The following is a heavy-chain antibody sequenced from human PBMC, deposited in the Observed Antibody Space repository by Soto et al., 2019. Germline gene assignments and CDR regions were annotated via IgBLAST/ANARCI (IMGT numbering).Heavy chain of an antibody. CDR3: ARDDLVGPHLGMDV. D-gene: IGHD3-3*01. V-gene: IGHV4-30-4*01. J-gene: IGHJ6*02. CDR2: IYYSGST. CDR1: GGSISSGDYY. Sequence: QVQLQESGPGLVKPSQTLSLTCTVSGGSISSGDYYWSWIRQPPGTGLEWIGYIYYSGSTYYNPSLKSRVTISVDTSKNQSSLKLSSVTAADTAVYHCARDDLVGPHLGMDVWGQGTTVTVSS.